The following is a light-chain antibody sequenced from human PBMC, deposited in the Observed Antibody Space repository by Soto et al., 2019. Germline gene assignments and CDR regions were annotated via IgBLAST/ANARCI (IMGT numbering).Light chain of an antibody. CDR2: AAS. V-gene: IGKV1-6*01. CDR3: QQYQSYSRT. J-gene: IGKJ1*01. CDR1: QAIRND. Sequence: AVQMTQSPSSLSAGVGDGVTITCRASQAIRNDLGWYQQRPGKAPKLLIYAASSLQSGVPSRFSGSGSGTDFTLTITSLQPEDFATYYCQQYQSYSRTFGQGTKVDI.